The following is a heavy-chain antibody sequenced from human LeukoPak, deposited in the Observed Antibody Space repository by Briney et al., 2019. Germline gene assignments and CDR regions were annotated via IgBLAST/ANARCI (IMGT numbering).Heavy chain of an antibody. CDR1: EFTFTNYG. V-gene: IGHV3-30*03. CDR2: ISYDGSNK. D-gene: IGHD1-26*01. Sequence: GGSLRLSCAASEFTFTNYGMHWVRQAPGKGLEWVAVISYDGSNKHSADSVKGRFTISRDNSKNTVYLQMNSLRAEDTAVYYCARYGSYYPYYFDYWGQGTLVTVSS. CDR3: ARYGSYYPYYFDY. J-gene: IGHJ4*02.